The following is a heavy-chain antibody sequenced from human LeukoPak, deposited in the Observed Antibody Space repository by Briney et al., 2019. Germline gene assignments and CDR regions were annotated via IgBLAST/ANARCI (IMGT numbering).Heavy chain of an antibody. V-gene: IGHV1-69*05. D-gene: IGHD5-18*01. CDR3: ARGKWIHGGYFDY. CDR2: IIPIFGTA. J-gene: IGHJ4*02. CDR1: GGTFSSYA. Sequence: SVTVSCKASGGTFSSYAISWVRQAPGQGLEWMGGIIPIFGTANYAQKFQGRVTMTRDTSTSTVYMELSSLRSEDTAVYYCARGKWIHGGYFDYWGQGTLVTVSS.